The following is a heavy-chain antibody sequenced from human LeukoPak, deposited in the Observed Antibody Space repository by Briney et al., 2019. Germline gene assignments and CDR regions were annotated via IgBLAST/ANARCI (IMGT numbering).Heavy chain of an antibody. CDR2: ISSSGSTI. V-gene: IGHV3-48*03. CDR1: GFTFSSYE. Sequence: GGSLRLSCAASGFTFSSYEMNWVRQAPGKGLEWVSYISSSGSTIYYADSVKGRFTISRDNAKKSLYLQMNSLRAEDTAVYYCARRGWQLGRVLDYWGQGTLVTVSS. CDR3: ARRGWQLGRVLDY. J-gene: IGHJ4*02. D-gene: IGHD7-27*01.